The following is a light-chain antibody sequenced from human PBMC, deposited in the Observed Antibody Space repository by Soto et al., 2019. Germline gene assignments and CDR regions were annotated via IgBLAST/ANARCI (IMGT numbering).Light chain of an antibody. J-gene: IGLJ1*01. CDR3: ASYRSANTLVV. Sequence: QSALTQPASVSGSPGQSITISCTGTSSDVGNYDLVSWYQQLPGKAPKFILYEGSKRPSGVSNRFSGSKSGNTASLTISGLQAEDEADYFCASYRSANTLVVFGTGTKGTVL. V-gene: IGLV2-14*02. CDR2: EGS. CDR1: SSDVGNYDL.